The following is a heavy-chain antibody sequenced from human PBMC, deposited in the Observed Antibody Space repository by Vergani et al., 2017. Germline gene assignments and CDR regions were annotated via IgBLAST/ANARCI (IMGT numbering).Heavy chain of an antibody. CDR1: GFTFSSYA. J-gene: IGHJ6*02. Sequence: VQLVESGGGLVKPGGSLRLSCAASGFTFSSYAMSWVRQAPGKGLEWVSAISGSGGSTYYADSVKGRFTISRDNSKNTLYLQMNSLRAEDTAVYYCAKSGGLVRMGDYYYGMDVWGQGTTVTVSS. D-gene: IGHD6-6*01. V-gene: IGHV3-23*04. CDR3: AKSGGLVRMGDYYYGMDV. CDR2: ISGSGGST.